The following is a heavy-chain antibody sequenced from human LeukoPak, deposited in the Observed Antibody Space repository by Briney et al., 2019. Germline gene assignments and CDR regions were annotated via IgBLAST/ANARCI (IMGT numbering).Heavy chain of an antibody. V-gene: IGHV4-39*01. CDR3: ARGSRRLADFHY. CDR1: GDSISSSDYY. J-gene: IGHJ4*02. CDR2: ISYSGST. Sequence: SETLSLTCTVSGDSISSSDYYWGWIRQPPGKGLGWIGTISYSGSTYYNPSLQSRVTISVDTSKNQFSLELSSVIAADTAVYYCARGSRRLADFHYWGQGTLVTVSS. D-gene: IGHD1-26*01.